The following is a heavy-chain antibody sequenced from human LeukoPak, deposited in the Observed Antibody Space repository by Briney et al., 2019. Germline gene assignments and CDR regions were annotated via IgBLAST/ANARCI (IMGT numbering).Heavy chain of an antibody. V-gene: IGHV4-34*01. CDR1: GGSFSGYY. J-gene: IGHJ4*02. Sequence: ASETLSLTCAVYGGSFSGYYWSWIRQPPGKGLEWIGEINHSGSTNYNPSLKSRVTISVDTSKNQFSLKLSSVTAADTAVYYCARGKIGYDSSGYYSHLDYWSQGTLVTVSS. CDR2: INHSGST. D-gene: IGHD3-22*01. CDR3: ARGKIGYDSSGYYSHLDY.